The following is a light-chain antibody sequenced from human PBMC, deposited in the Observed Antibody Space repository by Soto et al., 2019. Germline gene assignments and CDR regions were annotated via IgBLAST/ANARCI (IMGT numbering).Light chain of an antibody. Sequence: EIVLTQSPGTLSLSPGERATLSCRASQSVSSSYLAWYQQKSGQAPRLLIYGASSRATGIPDRFSGSGSGTDFTLTISRLEPEEFAVYYCQQYGSSPRTFGQGTKVEIQ. CDR1: QSVSSSY. CDR2: GAS. CDR3: QQYGSSPRT. V-gene: IGKV3-20*01. J-gene: IGKJ1*01.